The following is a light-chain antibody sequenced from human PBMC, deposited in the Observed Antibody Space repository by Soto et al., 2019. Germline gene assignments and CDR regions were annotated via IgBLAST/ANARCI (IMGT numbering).Light chain of an antibody. CDR1: QGIGNF. J-gene: IGKJ4*01. V-gene: IGKV1-27*01. CDR2: AAS. Sequence: DIEMTQSPSSLSASLGDTVTITCRASQGIGNFLAWYQQKPGDVPKLLIYAASTVHSGGPSRFSGSGSGTDFTLTISSLQPEDVATYFWHRNNSVPLTFGGGTRVEIK. CDR3: HRNNSVPLT.